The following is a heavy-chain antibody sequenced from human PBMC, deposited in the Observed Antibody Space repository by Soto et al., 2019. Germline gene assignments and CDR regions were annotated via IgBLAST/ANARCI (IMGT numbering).Heavy chain of an antibody. Sequence: GGSLRLSCAASGFTFSSYAMSWVRQAPGKGLEWVSAISGSGGSTYYADSVKGRFTISRDNSKNTLYLQMNSLRAEDTAVYYCAKDREPTYYYDSSGYYYNYYYGMDVWGQGTTVTVSS. D-gene: IGHD3-22*01. J-gene: IGHJ6*02. CDR1: GFTFSSYA. CDR3: AKDREPTYYYDSSGYYYNYYYGMDV. CDR2: ISGSGGST. V-gene: IGHV3-23*01.